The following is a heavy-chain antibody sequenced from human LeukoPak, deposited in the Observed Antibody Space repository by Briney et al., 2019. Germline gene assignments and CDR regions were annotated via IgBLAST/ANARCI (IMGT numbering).Heavy chain of an antibody. D-gene: IGHD3-10*01. V-gene: IGHV3-21*01. CDR1: GFTFSSYS. J-gene: IGHJ4*02. CDR2: ISSSSSYI. CDR3: ARVSYGSGSPDY. Sequence: GGSLRLSCAASGFTFSSYSMNWVRQAPGKGLEWASSISSSSSYIYYADSVKGRFTISRDNAKNSLYLQMNSLRAEGTAVYYCARVSYGSGSPDYWGQGTLVTVPS.